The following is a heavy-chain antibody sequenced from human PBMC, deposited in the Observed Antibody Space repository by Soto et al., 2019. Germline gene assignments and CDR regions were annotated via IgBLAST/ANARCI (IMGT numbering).Heavy chain of an antibody. CDR1: GFTFSTYA. V-gene: IGHV3-23*01. J-gene: IGHJ4*02. CDR3: AKIGVSEIPY. Sequence: EVQLLGSGGGLVQPGGSLRLSCAASGFTFSTYAMNWVRQAPGKGLEWVSAIIGPGSSTYYADSVQGRFTISRDNSKNMVYLQMNSLRADDTAVYYCAKIGVSEIPYWGQGTLVTVSS. CDR2: IIGPGSST. D-gene: IGHD3-3*01.